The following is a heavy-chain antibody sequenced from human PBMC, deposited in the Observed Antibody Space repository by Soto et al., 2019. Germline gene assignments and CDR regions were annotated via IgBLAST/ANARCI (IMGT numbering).Heavy chain of an antibody. V-gene: IGHV3-30*18. D-gene: IGHD2-2*01. CDR1: GFTFSSYG. Sequence: GGSLRLSCAASGFTFSSYGMHWVRQAPGKGLEWVAVISYDGSNKYYADSVKGRFTISRDNSKNTLYLQMNSLRAEDTAVYYCAKDKCSSTSCYFDYWGQGTLVTVSS. J-gene: IGHJ4*02. CDR3: AKDKCSSTSCYFDY. CDR2: ISYDGSNK.